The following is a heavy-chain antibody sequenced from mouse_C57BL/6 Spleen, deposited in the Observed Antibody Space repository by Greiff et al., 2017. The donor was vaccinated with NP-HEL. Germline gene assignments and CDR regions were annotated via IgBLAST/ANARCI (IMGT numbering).Heavy chain of an antibody. D-gene: IGHD1-1*01. CDR2: INPSTGGT. J-gene: IGHJ2*01. CDR1: GYSFTGYY. Sequence: VQLKESGPELVKPGASVKISCKASGYSFTGYYMNWVKQSPEKSLEWIGEINPSTGGTTYNQKFKAKATLTVDKSSSTAYMQLKSLTSEDSAVYYCARLITTVVSFDYWGQGTTLTVSS. CDR3: ARLITTVVSFDY. V-gene: IGHV1-42*01.